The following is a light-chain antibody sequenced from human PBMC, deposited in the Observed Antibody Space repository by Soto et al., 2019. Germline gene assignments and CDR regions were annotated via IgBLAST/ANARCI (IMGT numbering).Light chain of an antibody. J-gene: IGKJ2*01. Sequence: IQMSRSPSSLSASVGDVVTITCRASHTIATSLNWYQQKPGQVTEVLIYGASRLHVGVPSRFTCSGYWTDFSLTINYLKPDEFAIDYYQQFYYYPHAFGQGSKL. CDR1: HTIATS. CDR3: QQFYYYPHA. CDR2: GAS. V-gene: IGKV1-39*01.